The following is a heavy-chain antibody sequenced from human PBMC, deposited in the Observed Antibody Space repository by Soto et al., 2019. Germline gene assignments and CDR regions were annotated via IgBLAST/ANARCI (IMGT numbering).Heavy chain of an antibody. V-gene: IGHV3-23*01. Sequence: GGSLRLSCAASGFTFSSYAMSWVRQAPGKGLEWVSAISGSGGSTYYADSVKGRFTISRDNSKNTLYLQMNSLRAEDTAVYYCAKGPKWNAGTEHSDLAPQPPIDYWGQGTLVTVSS. CDR1: GFTFSSYA. CDR3: AKGPKWNAGTEHSDLAPQPPIDY. CDR2: ISGSGGST. J-gene: IGHJ4*02. D-gene: IGHD1-20*01.